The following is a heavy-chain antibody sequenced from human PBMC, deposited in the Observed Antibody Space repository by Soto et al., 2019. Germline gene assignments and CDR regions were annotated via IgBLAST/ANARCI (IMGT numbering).Heavy chain of an antibody. V-gene: IGHV3-21*01. CDR1: GFTFSSYS. D-gene: IGHD6-13*01. CDR3: ARDSGPKAAAGKYYYYGMDV. Sequence: GGSLRLSCAASGFTFSSYSMNWVRQAPGKGLEWVSSISSSSSYIYYADSVKGRFTISRDNAKDSLYLQMNSLRAEDTAVYYCARDSGPKAAAGKYYYYGMDVWGQGTTVTVSS. J-gene: IGHJ6*02. CDR2: ISSSSSYI.